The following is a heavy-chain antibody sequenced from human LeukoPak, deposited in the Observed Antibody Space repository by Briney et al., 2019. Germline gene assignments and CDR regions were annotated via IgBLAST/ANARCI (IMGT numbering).Heavy chain of an antibody. V-gene: IGHV3-23*01. CDR3: AKDRSRGVTMIVVVTLFDY. J-gene: IGHJ4*02. Sequence: GGSVRLSCAASGFTFSSYAMSWVRQAPGKGLEWVSAISGSGGSTYYADSVKGRFTISRDNSKNTLYLQMNSLRAEDTAVYYCAKDRSRGVTMIVVVTLFDYWGQGTLVTVSS. CDR1: GFTFSSYA. CDR2: ISGSGGST. D-gene: IGHD3-22*01.